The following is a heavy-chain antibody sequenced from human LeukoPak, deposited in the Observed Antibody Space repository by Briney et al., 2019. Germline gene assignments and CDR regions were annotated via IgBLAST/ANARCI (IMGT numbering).Heavy chain of an antibody. V-gene: IGHV3-66*03. Sequence: PGGSLRLSCAVSGFRVSDYYMSWVRQAPGKGLEWVGLIRDSGEAFYADFAGGRFAISRDESENTLYLQMNSLRVEDTAVYFCARDRAVNQDWVEFDPWGQGTPVIVSS. CDR1: GFRVSDYY. J-gene: IGHJ5*02. CDR2: IRDSGEA. CDR3: ARDRAVNQDWVEFDP. D-gene: IGHD3/OR15-3a*01.